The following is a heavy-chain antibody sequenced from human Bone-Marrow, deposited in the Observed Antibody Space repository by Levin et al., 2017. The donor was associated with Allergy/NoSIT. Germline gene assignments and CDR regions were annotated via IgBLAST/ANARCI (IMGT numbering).Heavy chain of an antibody. J-gene: IGHJ5*02. D-gene: IGHD6-6*01. CDR2: ISGSGGST. V-gene: IGHV3-23*01. Sequence: GESLKISCAASGFTFSSYAMSWVRQAPGKGLEWVSAISGSGGSTYYADSVKGRFTISRDNSKNTLYLQMNSLRAEDTAVYYCAKDERGSSSRRWVDLNWFDPWGQGTLVTVSS. CDR1: GFTFSSYA. CDR3: AKDERGSSSRRWVDLNWFDP.